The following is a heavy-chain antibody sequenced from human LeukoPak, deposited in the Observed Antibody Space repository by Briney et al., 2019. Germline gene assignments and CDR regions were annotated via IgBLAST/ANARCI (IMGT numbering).Heavy chain of an antibody. D-gene: IGHD3-22*01. CDR3: AKSSYYYDSSGYYYSYFDY. V-gene: IGHV3-30*02. J-gene: IGHJ4*02. CDR1: GFTFSSYG. Sequence: GGSLRLSCAASGFTFSSYGMHWVRQAPGKGLEWVAFIRYDGSNKYYADSVKGRFTISRDNSKNTLYLQMNSLRAEDTAVYYCAKSSYYYDSSGYYYSYFDYWGQGTLVTVSS. CDR2: IRYDGSNK.